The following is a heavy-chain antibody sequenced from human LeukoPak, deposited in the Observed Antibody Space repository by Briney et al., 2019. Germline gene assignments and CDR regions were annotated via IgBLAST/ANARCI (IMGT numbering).Heavy chain of an antibody. CDR1: GGTFSSYA. Sequence: SVKVSCKASGGTFSSYAISWVRQAPGQGLEWMGGIIPIFGTANYAQKFQGRVTITADESTSTAYMELSSLRSEDTAVYYCARDNYYDSSGYYGQLFDYWGQGTLVTVSS. J-gene: IGHJ4*02. D-gene: IGHD3-22*01. V-gene: IGHV1-69*13. CDR3: ARDNYYDSSGYYGQLFDY. CDR2: IIPIFGTA.